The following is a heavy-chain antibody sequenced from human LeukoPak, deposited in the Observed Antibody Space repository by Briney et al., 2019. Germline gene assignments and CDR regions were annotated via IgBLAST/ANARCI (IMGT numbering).Heavy chain of an antibody. CDR1: GFIFSSYG. CDR2: IWYDGSNK. V-gene: IGHV3-33*01. D-gene: IGHD2-15*01. CDR3: ARDYKWGWLYNYGMDV. J-gene: IGHJ6*02. Sequence: GRSLRLSCAASGFIFSSYGMHWVRQAPGKGLEWVAVIWYDGSNKYYADSVKGRFTISRDNSKNTLYLQMNSLRAEDTAVYYCARDYKWGWLYNYGMDVWGQGTTVTVSS.